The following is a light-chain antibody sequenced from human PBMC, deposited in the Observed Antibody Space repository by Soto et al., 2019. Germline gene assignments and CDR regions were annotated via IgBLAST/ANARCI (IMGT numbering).Light chain of an antibody. V-gene: IGLV2-14*01. J-gene: IGLJ1*01. Sequence: SVLTQPASVSGSPGQSITISCTGTSSDVGGYNYVSWYQQHPGKAPKIIIYEVTNRPSGVSNRFSGSKSGNTASLTISGLQAEDDADYYCSSFTSRFTFNYIFGTGTKVTV. CDR2: EVT. CDR1: SSDVGGYNY. CDR3: SSFTSRFTFNYI.